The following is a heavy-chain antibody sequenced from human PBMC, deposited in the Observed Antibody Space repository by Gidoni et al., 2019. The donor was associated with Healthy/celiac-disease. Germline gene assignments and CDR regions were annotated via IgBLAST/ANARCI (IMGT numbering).Heavy chain of an antibody. J-gene: IGHJ4*02. CDR3: ARLGTVTTFDY. CDR2: ISSSGSTI. CDR1: GFTFSSYS. V-gene: IGHV3-21*01. D-gene: IGHD4-17*01. Sequence: EVQLVESGGGLVKPGGSLRLSCAASGFTFSSYSMNWVRQAPGKGLEWVSSISSSGSTIYYADSVKGRFTISRDNAKNSLYLQRNSLRAEDTAVYYCARLGTVTTFDYWGQGTLVTVSS.